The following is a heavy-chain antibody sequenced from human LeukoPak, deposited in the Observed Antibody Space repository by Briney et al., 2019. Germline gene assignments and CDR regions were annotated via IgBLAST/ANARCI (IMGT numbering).Heavy chain of an antibody. CDR1: GLTFSTYS. Sequence: GGSLRLSCAASGLTFSTYSMNWVRQAPGKGLEWVSYISSSSRIIYYADSVKGRFTISRDNAKNSLYLQMNSLRDEDTAVYYCARDLYSYGRFDYWGQGTLVTISS. J-gene: IGHJ4*02. CDR3: ARDLYSYGRFDY. V-gene: IGHV3-48*02. CDR2: ISSSSRII. D-gene: IGHD5-18*01.